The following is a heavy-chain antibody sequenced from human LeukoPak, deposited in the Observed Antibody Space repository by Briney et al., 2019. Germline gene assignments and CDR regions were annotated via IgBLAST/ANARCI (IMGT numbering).Heavy chain of an antibody. Sequence: SETLSLTCTVSGGSISSYYWSWIRQPPGKGLEWIGYIYYSGSTNYNPSLKSRVTISVDTSKNQFSLKLSSVTAADTAVYYCARGAILRYFDWLAHYYYYYGMDVWGQGTTVTVSS. CDR2: IYYSGST. J-gene: IGHJ6*02. D-gene: IGHD3-9*01. CDR1: GGSISSYY. V-gene: IGHV4-59*12. CDR3: ARGAILRYFDWLAHYYYYYGMDV.